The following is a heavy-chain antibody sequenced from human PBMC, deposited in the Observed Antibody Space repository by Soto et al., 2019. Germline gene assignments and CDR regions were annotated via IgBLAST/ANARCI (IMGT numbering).Heavy chain of an antibody. CDR2: IIPIFGTA. CDR3: ARTAAALPYYFDY. CDR1: GVTFSSYA. Sequence: VASVKVSCKASGVTFSSYAISWVRQAPGQGLEWMGGIIPIFGTASYAQKFQGRVTITADESTSTAYMELSSLRSEDTAVYYCARTAAALPYYFDYWGQGTLVTVSS. V-gene: IGHV1-69*13. D-gene: IGHD6-13*01. J-gene: IGHJ4*02.